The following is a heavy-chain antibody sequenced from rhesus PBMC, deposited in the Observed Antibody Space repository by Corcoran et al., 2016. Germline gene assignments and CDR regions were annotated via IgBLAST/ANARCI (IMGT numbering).Heavy chain of an antibody. Sequence: QVQLQESGPGLVKPSETLSLTCAVSGGSVNGYNWWSWIRQAPGKGLGWIGLVSGSGRIIAYNPSLKSRFTISTDTSKNQFSLKLRSVTAADTAVYYCARGSTVDSWGQGVLVTVSS. CDR2: VSGSGRII. J-gene: IGHJ4*01. CDR1: GGSVNGYNW. V-gene: IGHV4-65*01. CDR3: ARGSTVDS.